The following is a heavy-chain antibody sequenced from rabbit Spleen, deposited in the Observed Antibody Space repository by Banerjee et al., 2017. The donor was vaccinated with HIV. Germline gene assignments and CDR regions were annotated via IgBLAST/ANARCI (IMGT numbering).Heavy chain of an antibody. CDR2: ILTGGGNT. CDR1: GFTISSSYW. J-gene: IGHJ6*01. Sequence: QEQLEESGGRLVQPGGSLTLSCKAYGFTISSSYWICWVRQAPGKGLEWIGCILTGGGNTYYANWAKGRFTISKTSSTTVTLQMTSLTAADTATYFCARDLIGIIGWNFYLWGQGTLVTVS. CDR3: ARDLIGIIGWNFYL. D-gene: IGHD1-1*01. V-gene: IGHV1S45*01.